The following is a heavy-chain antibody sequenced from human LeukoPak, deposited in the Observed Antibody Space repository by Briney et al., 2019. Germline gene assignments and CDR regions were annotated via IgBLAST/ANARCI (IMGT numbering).Heavy chain of an antibody. D-gene: IGHD5-24*01. J-gene: IGHJ4*02. CDR3: AGMATITPFDY. CDR2: IKQDGSEK. Sequence: GGSLRLSCAASGFTFSSYWMSWVRQAPGEGLEWVANIKQDGSEKKYVDSVKGRFTISRDNAKSSLYLQINSLRAEDTAVYYCAGMATITPFDYWGQGTLVTVSS. CDR1: GFTFSSYW. V-gene: IGHV3-7*04.